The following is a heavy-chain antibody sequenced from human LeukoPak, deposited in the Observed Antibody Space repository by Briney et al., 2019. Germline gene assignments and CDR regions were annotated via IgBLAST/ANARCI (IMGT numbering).Heavy chain of an antibody. V-gene: IGHV3-21*01. Sequence: GGSLRLSCAASGFTSSSYWMSWVRQAPGKGLEWVSSISTSSSYIYYADSVRGRFTISRDNAKNSLYLQMNSLRAEDTAVYYCAELGITMIGGVWGKGTTVTISS. D-gene: IGHD3-10*02. CDR2: ISTSSSYI. CDR1: GFTSSSYW. J-gene: IGHJ6*04. CDR3: AELGITMIGGV.